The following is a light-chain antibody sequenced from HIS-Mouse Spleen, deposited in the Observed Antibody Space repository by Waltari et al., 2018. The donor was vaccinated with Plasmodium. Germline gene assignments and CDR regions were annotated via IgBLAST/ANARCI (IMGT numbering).Light chain of an antibody. V-gene: IGLV3-1*01. CDR3: QAWDSSTWV. Sequence: SYELTQPPSVSVSPGQTASITCPGDKLGDKYACWYQQKPGQSPVLVIIQDSKRPSGIPERVAGSNAGNTATLTISGTQAMDEADYYCQAWDSSTWVFGGGTKLTVL. CDR2: QDS. J-gene: IGLJ3*02. CDR1: KLGDKY.